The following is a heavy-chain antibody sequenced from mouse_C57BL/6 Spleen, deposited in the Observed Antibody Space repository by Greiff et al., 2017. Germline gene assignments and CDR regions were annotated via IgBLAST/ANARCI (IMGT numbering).Heavy chain of an antibody. J-gene: IGHJ4*01. CDR2: IYPGDGDT. CDR3: ARDYGSHYAMDY. V-gene: IGHV1-80*01. CDR1: GYAFSSYR. Sequence: QVQLQQSGAELVKPGASVKISCKASGYAFSSYRLNWVKQRHGKGLEWIGQIYPGDGDTNYNGKFKGKATLTADKSSSTAYMQLSSLTSEDSAVYFCARDYGSHYAMDYWGQGTSVTVSS. D-gene: IGHD1-1*01.